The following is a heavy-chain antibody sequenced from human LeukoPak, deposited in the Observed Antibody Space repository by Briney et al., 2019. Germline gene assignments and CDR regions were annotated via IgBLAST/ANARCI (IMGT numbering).Heavy chain of an antibody. D-gene: IGHD5-18*01. CDR3: ARDSGVDTAMEALFDY. J-gene: IGHJ4*02. V-gene: IGHV1-2*02. Sequence: ASVKVSCKASGYTFTSYGISWVRQAPGQGLEWMGWINPNSGGTNYAQKFQGRVTMTRDTSISTAYMELSRLRSDDTAVYYCARDSGVDTAMEALFDYWGQGTLVTVSS. CDR2: INPNSGGT. CDR1: GYTFTSYG.